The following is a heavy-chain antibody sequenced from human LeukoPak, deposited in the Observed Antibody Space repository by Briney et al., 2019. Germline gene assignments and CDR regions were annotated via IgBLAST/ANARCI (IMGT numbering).Heavy chain of an antibody. Sequence: GGSLRLSCAASGFTFSSYSMNWVRQAPGKGLEWVSSINSSSSYIYYADSVKGRFTISRDNAKNSLYLQMNSLRAEDTAVYYCARSKAFGELLRYYYYYYMDVWGKGTTVTVSS. CDR1: GFTFSSYS. D-gene: IGHD3-10*01. J-gene: IGHJ6*03. CDR2: INSSSSYI. CDR3: ARSKAFGELLRYYYYYYMDV. V-gene: IGHV3-21*01.